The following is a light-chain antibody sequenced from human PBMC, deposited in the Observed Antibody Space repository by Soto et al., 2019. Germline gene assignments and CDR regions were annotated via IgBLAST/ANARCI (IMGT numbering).Light chain of an antibody. V-gene: IGKV3-15*01. Sequence: EIVVTLSPATLSVSPGVRVTLSCRTSQSVASHLAWYQPKPGQAPRLLIYAASTRASGTPARFSGSGSGTDFTLTISSLQSEDFAISYCLQYNDWPFTFGQGTRLEIK. J-gene: IGKJ2*01. CDR1: QSVASH. CDR3: LQYNDWPFT. CDR2: AAS.